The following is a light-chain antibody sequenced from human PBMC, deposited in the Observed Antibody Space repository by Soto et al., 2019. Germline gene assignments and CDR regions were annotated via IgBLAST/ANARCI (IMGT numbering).Light chain of an antibody. Sequence: ETVMTQSPATLSASPGERAPLSCRASQSVNTNLAWYQQKPGQAPRLLIYDASTRATGIPASFSGSGSGTEFTLTIRSLQSEDSAVYYCQQYNSWPPITFGQGTRLEIK. CDR1: QSVNTN. CDR2: DAS. CDR3: QQYNSWPPIT. J-gene: IGKJ5*01. V-gene: IGKV3-15*01.